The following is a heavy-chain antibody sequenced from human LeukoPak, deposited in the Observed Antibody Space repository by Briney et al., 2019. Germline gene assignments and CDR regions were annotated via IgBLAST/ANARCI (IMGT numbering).Heavy chain of an antibody. D-gene: IGHD3-16*02. J-gene: IGHJ5*02. CDR1: GFTFSDYS. CDR2: ISQSSGYI. Sequence: GGSLRLSCAASGFTFSDYSMNWVRQAPGKGLEWVSSISQSSGYIYYADSVKGRFTISRDNAKNSLYLQMNSLRAEDTAVYYCARGTIVKGWFDPWGQGTLVTVS. CDR3: ARGTIVKGWFDP. V-gene: IGHV3-21*01.